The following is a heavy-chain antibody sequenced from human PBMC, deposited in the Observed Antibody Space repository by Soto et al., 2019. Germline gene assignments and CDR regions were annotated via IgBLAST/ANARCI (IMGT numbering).Heavy chain of an antibody. Sequence: QVQLVESGGGVVQPGRSLRLSCAASGFTFSSYAMHWVRQAPGKGLEWVAVISYDGSNKYYADSVKGRFTISRDNSNNTLYLQMNSLRAEDTAVYYCASADDYDSRGYYFDYWGQGTLVTVSS. CDR2: ISYDGSNK. V-gene: IGHV3-30-3*01. J-gene: IGHJ4*02. CDR3: ASADDYDSRGYYFDY. CDR1: GFTFSSYA. D-gene: IGHD3-22*01.